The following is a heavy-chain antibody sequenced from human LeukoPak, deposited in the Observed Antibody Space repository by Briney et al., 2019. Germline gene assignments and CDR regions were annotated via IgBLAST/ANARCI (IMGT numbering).Heavy chain of an antibody. CDR1: GGTFSSYA. CDR2: IIPIFGTA. V-gene: IGHV1-69*13. J-gene: IGHJ5*02. Sequence: SVKVSCKASGGTFSSYAISWVRQAPGQGLEWMGGIIPIFGTANYAQKFQGRVTITADESTSTAYMELSSLRSEDTAVYYCARSDNSYRWFDPWGQGTLVTVSS. D-gene: IGHD4-23*01. CDR3: ARSDNSYRWFDP.